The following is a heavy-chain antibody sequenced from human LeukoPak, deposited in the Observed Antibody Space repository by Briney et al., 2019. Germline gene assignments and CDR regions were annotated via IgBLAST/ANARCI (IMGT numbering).Heavy chain of an antibody. J-gene: IGHJ4*02. V-gene: IGHV1-18*01. CDR1: GYTFTSYL. D-gene: IGHD3-16*02. CDR3: ARGSLVTFGGVIVPLASDY. CDR2: VSPNGGDT. Sequence: ASVKVSCEASGYTFTSYLINWVRQAPGQGLEGVGWVSPNGGDTNYAENLQDRVSMTTDTSTNTAYMDLRSLRSDDTAIYYCARGSLVTFGGVIVPLASDYWGQGTPVTVSS.